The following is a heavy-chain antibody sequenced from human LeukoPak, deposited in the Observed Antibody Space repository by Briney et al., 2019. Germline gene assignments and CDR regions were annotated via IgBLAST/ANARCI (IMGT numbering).Heavy chain of an antibody. Sequence: SETLSLTCAVSGASITSNWWNWVRQPPGKGLEWIGEVHHSGSANYNPSLKSRVTISLDTSENQFSLRLSSVTAADTAVYYCVRDRGEWSYSHDYWGQGTLVTVSS. CDR1: GASITSNW. CDR3: VRDRGEWSYSHDY. J-gene: IGHJ4*02. V-gene: IGHV4-4*02. CDR2: VHHSGSA. D-gene: IGHD3-10*01.